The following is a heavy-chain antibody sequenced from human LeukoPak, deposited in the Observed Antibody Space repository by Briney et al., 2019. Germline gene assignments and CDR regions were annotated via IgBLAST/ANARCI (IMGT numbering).Heavy chain of an antibody. CDR3: ARDRTLGEFDF. D-gene: IGHD3-16*01. Sequence: GGSLRLSCAASGFTFSGYSMNWVRQAPGTGLEWVSYITSSRSTIYYADSVKGRFTISRDNAKNSLYLQMNSLRAEDTAVYYCARDRTLGEFDFWGQGTLVTVSS. V-gene: IGHV3-48*01. CDR2: ITSSRSTI. CDR1: GFTFSGYS. J-gene: IGHJ4*02.